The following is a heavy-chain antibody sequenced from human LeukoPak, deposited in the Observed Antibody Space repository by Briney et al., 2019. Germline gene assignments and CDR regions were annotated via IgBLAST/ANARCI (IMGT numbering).Heavy chain of an antibody. V-gene: IGHV3-7*04. Sequence: PGGSLRLSCAASGFTFSSYWMSWVRQAPGKGLEWVANIKQDGSEKYYVDSVKGRFTISRDNAKNSLYLQMNSLRAEDTAVYYCARGATNENVVEFDYWGQGTLVTVSS. J-gene: IGHJ4*02. CDR2: IKQDGSEK. CDR1: GFTFSSYW. D-gene: IGHD2-15*01. CDR3: ARGATNENVVEFDY.